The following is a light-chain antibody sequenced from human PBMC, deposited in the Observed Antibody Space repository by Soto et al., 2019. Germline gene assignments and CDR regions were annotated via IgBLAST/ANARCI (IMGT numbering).Light chain of an antibody. CDR2: EVS. J-gene: IGLJ2*01. CDR3: SSYAGSNNYVV. Sequence: QSVLTQPPSASGSPGQSATISCTGTSSDVGGYDRVSWYQQHPGKVPKLMIYEVSKRPSGVPDRFSASKSGNTASLTVSGLQTEDEADYYCSSYAGSNNYVVFGGGTKLTVL. CDR1: SSDVGGYDR. V-gene: IGLV2-8*01.